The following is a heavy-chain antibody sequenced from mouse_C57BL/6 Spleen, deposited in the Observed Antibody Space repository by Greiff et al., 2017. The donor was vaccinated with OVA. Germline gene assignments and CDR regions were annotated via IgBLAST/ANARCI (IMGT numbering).Heavy chain of an antibody. Sequence: VQLQQPGAELVRPGSSVKLSCKASGYTFTSYWMDWVKQRPGQGLEWIGNIYPSDSETHYNQKFKDKATLTVDKSSSTAYMQLSSLPSEDSAVYYCAREGSLYFDVWGTGTTVTVSS. CDR1: GYTFTSYW. CDR3: AREGSLYFDV. J-gene: IGHJ1*03. V-gene: IGHV1-61*01. CDR2: IYPSDSET.